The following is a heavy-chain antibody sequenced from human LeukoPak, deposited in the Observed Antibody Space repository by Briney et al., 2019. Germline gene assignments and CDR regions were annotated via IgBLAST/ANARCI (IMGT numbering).Heavy chain of an antibody. CDR1: GFTFSSYA. CDR3: AKGEASRRDYYYDSSGYCFDY. Sequence: GGSLRLSCAASGFTFSSYAMSWVRQAPGKGLEWVSAISGSGGSTYYADSVKGRFTISRDNSKNTLYLQMNSLRAEDTAVYYCAKGEASRRDYYYDSSGYCFDYWGQGTLVTVSS. CDR2: ISGSGGST. J-gene: IGHJ4*02. V-gene: IGHV3-23*01. D-gene: IGHD3-22*01.